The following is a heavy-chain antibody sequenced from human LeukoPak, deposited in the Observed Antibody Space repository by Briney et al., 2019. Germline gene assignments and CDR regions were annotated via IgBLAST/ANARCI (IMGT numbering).Heavy chain of an antibody. J-gene: IGHJ4*02. Sequence: ASVKVSCKASGYTFTGYYMHWVRQAPGQGLEWMGWINPNSGGTNYAQKFQGRVTMTRDTSISTAYMELSRLRSDDTAVYYCARVWVVGANRADYWGQGTLVTVSS. CDR1: GYTFTGYY. D-gene: IGHD1-26*01. V-gene: IGHV1-2*02. CDR3: ARVWVVGANRADY. CDR2: INPNSGGT.